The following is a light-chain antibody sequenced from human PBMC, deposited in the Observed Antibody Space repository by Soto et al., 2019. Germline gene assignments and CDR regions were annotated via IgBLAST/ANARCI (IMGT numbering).Light chain of an antibody. CDR3: QAWDGNAAWDVV. V-gene: IGLV3-1*01. Sequence: SYELTQPPSVSVSPGQSATITCSGDELGDKYPSWYQQKPGQSPILVIYQDTHRPSGIPERFSGSNSGNTATLTISGTQTMDEADYYCQAWDGNAAWDVVFGGGTQLTVL. CDR1: ELGDKY. J-gene: IGLJ2*01. CDR2: QDT.